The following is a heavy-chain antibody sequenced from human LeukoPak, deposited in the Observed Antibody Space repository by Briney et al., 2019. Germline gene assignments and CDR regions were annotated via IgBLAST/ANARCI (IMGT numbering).Heavy chain of an antibody. CDR3: ARGALLDIENAFDI. Sequence: PGGSLRLSCAASGFTFSSYAISWVRQAPGQGLEWMGRIIPILGIANYAQKFQGRVTITADKSTSTAYMELSSLRSEDTAVYYCARGALLDIENAFDIWGQGTMVTVSS. J-gene: IGHJ3*02. D-gene: IGHD2-15*01. CDR1: GFTFSSYA. CDR2: IIPILGIA. V-gene: IGHV1-69*04.